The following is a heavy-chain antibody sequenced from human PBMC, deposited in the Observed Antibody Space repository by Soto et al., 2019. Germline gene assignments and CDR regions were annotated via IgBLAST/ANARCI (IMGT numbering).Heavy chain of an antibody. CDR1: GGSISSGGYS. D-gene: IGHD3-22*01. CDR3: ARAVYYYDSSGYYGDDAFDI. V-gene: IGHV4-30-2*01. J-gene: IGHJ3*02. CDR2: IYHSGST. Sequence: QLQLQESGPGLVKPSQTLSLTCAVSGGSISSGGYSWSWIRQPPGKGLEWIGYIYHSGSTYYNPSLKSRVTISVDRSKNQFSLKLSSVTAADTAVYYCARAVYYYDSSGYYGDDAFDIWGQGTMVTVSS.